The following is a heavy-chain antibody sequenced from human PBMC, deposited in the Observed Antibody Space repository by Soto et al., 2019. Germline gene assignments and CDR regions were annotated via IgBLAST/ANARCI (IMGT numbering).Heavy chain of an antibody. J-gene: IGHJ5*02. CDR3: AREGGSGSYYKGYWFDP. V-gene: IGHV4-59*01. CDR1: GGSISSYY. CDR2: IYYSGST. Sequence: QVQLQESGPGLVKPSETLSLTCTVSGGSISSYYWSWIRQPPGKGLEWIGYIYYSGSTNYNPSLKSRVTISVDTSKNQFSLKPSSVTAADTAVYYCAREGGSGSYYKGYWFDPWGQGTLVTVSS. D-gene: IGHD3-10*01.